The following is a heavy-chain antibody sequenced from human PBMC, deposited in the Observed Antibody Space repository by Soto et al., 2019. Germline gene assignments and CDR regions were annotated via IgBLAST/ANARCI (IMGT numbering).Heavy chain of an antibody. J-gene: IGHJ6*02. CDR3: ARATTVTSSFFYYGLDV. Sequence: PSETLSLTCTVSGGSISNDDYYWSWIRQPPGKGLEWIGHIYYNGNTNYNPSLKSQLTISLDTSQNQLSLHLTSVIAAESASYFCARATTVTSSFFYYGLDVWGQGTTVT. CDR2: IYYNGNT. V-gene: IGHV4-30-4*08. CDR1: GGSISNDDYY. D-gene: IGHD4-17*01.